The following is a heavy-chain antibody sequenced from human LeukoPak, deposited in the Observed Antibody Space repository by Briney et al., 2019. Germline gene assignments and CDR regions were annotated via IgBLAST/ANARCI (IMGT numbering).Heavy chain of an antibody. V-gene: IGHV4-61*02. CDR2: IYTSGST. CDR1: GGSISSGSYY. D-gene: IGHD2-2*01. Sequence: SETLSLTCTVSGGSISSGSYYWSWIRQPAGKGLEWIGRIYTSGSTNYNPSLKRRVTISVDTSKNQFSLKLSSVTAADTAVYYCARSKYHGSVIDYWGQGTLVTVSS. CDR3: ARSKYHGSVIDY. J-gene: IGHJ4*02.